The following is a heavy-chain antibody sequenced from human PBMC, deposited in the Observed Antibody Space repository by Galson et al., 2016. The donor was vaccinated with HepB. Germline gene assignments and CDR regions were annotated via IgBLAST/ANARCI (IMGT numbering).Heavy chain of an antibody. Sequence: SLRLSCAASGFTFRDSTMTWVRQAPGKGLHWVSTITGSGVSSYYADSVKGRFTTSRDNSKNTLYLQMNSLRAEDTAVYYCAKGDYYDSSGYFPFDYWGQGTLVTVSS. CDR3: AKGDYYDSSGYFPFDY. CDR2: ITGSGVSS. CDR1: GFTFRDST. D-gene: IGHD3-22*01. V-gene: IGHV3-23*01. J-gene: IGHJ4*02.